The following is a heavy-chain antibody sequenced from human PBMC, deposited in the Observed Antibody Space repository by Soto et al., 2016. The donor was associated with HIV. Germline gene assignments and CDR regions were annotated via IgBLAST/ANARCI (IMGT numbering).Heavy chain of an antibody. CDR2: IGTAGDT. D-gene: IGHD4-17*01. Sequence: EVQLVESGGGLVQPGGSLRLSCAASGFTFSSYDMHWVRQATGKGLEWVSAIGTAGDTYYPGSVKGRFTISRENAKNSLYLQMNSLRAGDTAVYYCARGRRLYGDYRFDYWGQGTLVTVSS. J-gene: IGHJ4*02. CDR1: GFTFSSYD. CDR3: ARGRRLYGDYRFDY. V-gene: IGHV3-13*04.